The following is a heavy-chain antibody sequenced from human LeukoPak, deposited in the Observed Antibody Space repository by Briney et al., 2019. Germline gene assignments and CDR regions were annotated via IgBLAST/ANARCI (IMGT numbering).Heavy chain of an antibody. CDR3: ARAGGYYTLFDY. D-gene: IGHD3-3*01. V-gene: IGHV4-39*07. CDR1: GGSISSSSYY. CDR2: IYYSGST. Sequence: SSETLSLTCTVSGGSISSSSYYWGWIRQPPGKGLEWIGSIYYSGSTYYNPSLKSRVTISVDTSKNQFSLKLSSVTAADTAVSYCARAGGYYTLFDYWGQGTLVTVSS. J-gene: IGHJ4*02.